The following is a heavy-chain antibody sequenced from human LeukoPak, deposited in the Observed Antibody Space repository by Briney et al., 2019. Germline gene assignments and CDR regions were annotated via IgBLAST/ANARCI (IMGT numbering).Heavy chain of an antibody. CDR1: GYSISSSY. CDR3: ARGGGASPSDY. J-gene: IGHJ4*02. D-gene: IGHD2-2*01. Sequence: SETLSLTCTVSGYSISSSYWSWIRHPAGKGLESIGRFYTSGSANYNPSLKSRVSMSVDTSKNQLSLKLTSVTAADTAVYYCARGGGASPSDYWGQGILVTVSS. CDR2: FYTSGSA. V-gene: IGHV4-4*07.